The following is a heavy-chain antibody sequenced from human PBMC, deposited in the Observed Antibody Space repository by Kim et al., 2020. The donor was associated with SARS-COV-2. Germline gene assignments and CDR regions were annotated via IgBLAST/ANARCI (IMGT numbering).Heavy chain of an antibody. J-gene: IGHJ3*02. Sequence: SADSVKGRFTNSRDNSKNTLYLQMNSLRAEDTAVYYCARGGVGAPDAFDIWGQGTMVTVSS. V-gene: IGHV3-30*01. D-gene: IGHD1-26*01. CDR3: ARGGVGAPDAFDI.